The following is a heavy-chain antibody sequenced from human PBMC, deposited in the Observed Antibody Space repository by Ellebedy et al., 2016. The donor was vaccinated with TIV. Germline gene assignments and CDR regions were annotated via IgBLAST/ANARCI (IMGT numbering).Heavy chain of an antibody. CDR3: ARENPRYCSGGSCYYNWYFDL. J-gene: IGHJ2*01. D-gene: IGHD2-15*01. CDR1: GGTFSSYA. CDR2: IIPILGIA. V-gene: IGHV1-69*04. Sequence: AASVKVSCKASGGTFSSYAISWVRQAPGQGLEWMGRIIPILGIANYAQKFQGRVTITVDKSTSTAYMELSSLRSEDTAVYYCARENPRYCSGGSCYYNWYFDLWGRGTLVTVSS.